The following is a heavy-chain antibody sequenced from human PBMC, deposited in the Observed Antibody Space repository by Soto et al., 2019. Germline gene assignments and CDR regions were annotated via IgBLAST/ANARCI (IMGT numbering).Heavy chain of an antibody. V-gene: IGHV1-46*01. D-gene: IGHD3-22*01. J-gene: IGHJ6*02. Sequence: GASVKVSCKASGYTFTSYYMHWVRQAPGRGLEWMGIINPSGGSTSYAQKFQGRVTMTRDTSTSTVYMELSSLRSEDTAVYYCAREEYYDSSGYYPSYGMDVWGQGTTVTVSS. CDR2: INPSGGST. CDR1: GYTFTSYY. CDR3: AREEYYDSSGYYPSYGMDV.